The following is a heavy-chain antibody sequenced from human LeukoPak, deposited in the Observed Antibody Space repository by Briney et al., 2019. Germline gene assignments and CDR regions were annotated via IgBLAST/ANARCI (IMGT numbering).Heavy chain of an antibody. CDR2: INPSGGST. V-gene: IGHV1-46*01. CDR3: ARVRSTYYDSSGYCDY. Sequence: ASVKVSCKASGYTFTSYYIHWVRQAPGQGLEWMGIINPSGGSTSYAQKFQGRVTMTRDTSTSTVYMELSNLRSEDTAVYYCARVRSTYYDSSGYCDYWGQGTLVTVSS. CDR1: GYTFTSYY. D-gene: IGHD3-22*01. J-gene: IGHJ4*02.